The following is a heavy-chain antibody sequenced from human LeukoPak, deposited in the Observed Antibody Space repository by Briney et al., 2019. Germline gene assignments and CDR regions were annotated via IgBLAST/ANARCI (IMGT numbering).Heavy chain of an antibody. CDR1: GFTFSSYA. V-gene: IGHV3-23*01. D-gene: IGHD3-10*01. CDR2: ISGSGGST. Sequence: GGSLRPSCAASGFTFSSYAMSWVRQAPGKGLEWVSAISGSGGSTYYADSVKGRFTISRDNSKNTLYLQMNSLRAEDTAVYYCAKKLLWFGEVNDYWGQGTLVTVSS. CDR3: AKKLLWFGEVNDY. J-gene: IGHJ4*02.